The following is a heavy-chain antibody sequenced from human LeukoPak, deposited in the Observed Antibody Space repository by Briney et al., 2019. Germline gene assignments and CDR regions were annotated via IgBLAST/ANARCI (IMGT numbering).Heavy chain of an antibody. J-gene: IGHJ6*02. CDR2: IYDSGST. D-gene: IGHD3-3*01. Sequence: SETLSLTCTVSGGSISSYFWSWIRQPPGKGLEWIGYIYDSGSTNYNPPFQSRVTISIDTSKIQFSLKLNSVTAADTAVYYCARGGYDFVYYYYGMDVWGQGTTVTVSS. CDR3: ARGGYDFVYYYYGMDV. CDR1: GGSISSYF. V-gene: IGHV4-59*01.